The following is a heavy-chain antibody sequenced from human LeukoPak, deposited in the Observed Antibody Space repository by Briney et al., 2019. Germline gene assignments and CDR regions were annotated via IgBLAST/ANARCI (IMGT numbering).Heavy chain of an antibody. CDR2: INPNSGGT. CDR1: GYTFTGYY. V-gene: IGHV1-2*02. D-gene: IGHD5-24*01. Sequence: ASVKVSCKASGYTFTGYYMHWERQAPGQGLEWMGWINPNSGGTNYAQKFQGRVTMTRDTSISTAYMELSRLRSDDTAVYYCARDMTLEMATKSGHLVDYWGQGTLVTVSS. J-gene: IGHJ4*02. CDR3: ARDMTLEMATKSGHLVDY.